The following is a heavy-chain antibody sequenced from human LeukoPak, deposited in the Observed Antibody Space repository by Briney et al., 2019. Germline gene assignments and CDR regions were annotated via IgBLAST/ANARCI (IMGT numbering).Heavy chain of an antibody. CDR2: ISYDGSNK. J-gene: IGHJ5*02. CDR3: ARPTMVRGVIGWFDP. D-gene: IGHD3-10*01. V-gene: IGHV3-30-3*01. CDR1: GFTFSSYA. Sequence: GRSLRLSCAASGFTFSSYAMHWVRQAPGKGLEWVAVISYDGSNKYYADSVKGRFTISRDNSKNTLYLQMNSLRAEDTAVYYCARPTMVRGVIGWFDPWGQGTLVTVSS.